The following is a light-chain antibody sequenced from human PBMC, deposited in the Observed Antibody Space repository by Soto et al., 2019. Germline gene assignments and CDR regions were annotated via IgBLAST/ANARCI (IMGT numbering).Light chain of an antibody. J-gene: IGKJ1*01. V-gene: IGKV1-17*01. Sequence: DLQMTQSPSSLSASVGDRVTITCRASQDIRNELVWYQQRPGKAHQRLIFFASTLQSGVPSRFSGSGFGTEFSFTINGLQPEDFATYYCLQQDNYPWTFGQGTKVEI. CDR1: QDIRNE. CDR2: FAS. CDR3: LQQDNYPWT.